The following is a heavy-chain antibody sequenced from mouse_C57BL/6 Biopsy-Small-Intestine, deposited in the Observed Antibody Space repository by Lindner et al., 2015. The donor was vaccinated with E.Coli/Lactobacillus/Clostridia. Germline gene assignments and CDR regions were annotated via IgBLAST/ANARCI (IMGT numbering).Heavy chain of an antibody. V-gene: IGHV1-7*01. CDR3: VRYSNDYFDY. J-gene: IGHJ2*01. Sequence: VQLQESGAELMKPGASVKLSCKATGHTLTDYWIEWVKQRPGQGLEWIGYINPSSAYTECNQKFKDKATLTADKSSSTAYMQLNSLTYEDSAVYYCVRYSNDYFDYWGQGTTLTVSS. CDR1: GHTLTDYW. D-gene: IGHD2-5*01. CDR2: INPSSAYT.